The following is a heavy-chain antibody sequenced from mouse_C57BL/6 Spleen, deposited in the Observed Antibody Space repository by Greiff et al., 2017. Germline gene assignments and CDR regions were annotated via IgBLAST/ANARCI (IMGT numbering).Heavy chain of an antibody. Sequence: EVLLVESGGGLVQPGGSMKLSCAASGFTFSDAWMDWVRQSPEKGLEWVAEIRNKANNHESYYADSVKGRFTTSRDDSNRKVYLQINSLIAEDTGIYYCAGWCGSSSYFDYWGQGTTLTVSS. V-gene: IGHV6-6*01. CDR1: GFTFSDAW. D-gene: IGHD1-1*01. J-gene: IGHJ2*01. CDR3: AGWCGSSSYFDY. CDR2: IRNKANNHES.